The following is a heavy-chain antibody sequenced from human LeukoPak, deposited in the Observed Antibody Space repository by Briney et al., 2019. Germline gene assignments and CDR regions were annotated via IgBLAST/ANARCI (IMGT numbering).Heavy chain of an antibody. CDR3: AGSYGSGSSLTYWFDP. Sequence: SETLSLTCTVSGGSISSSSYYWGWIRQPPGKGLEWIGSIYYSGSTYYNPSLKSRVTISVDTSKNQFSLKLSSMTAADTAVYYCAGSYGSGSSLTYWFDPWGQGTLVTVSS. V-gene: IGHV4-39*01. J-gene: IGHJ5*02. CDR1: GGSISSSSYY. CDR2: IYYSGST. D-gene: IGHD3-10*01.